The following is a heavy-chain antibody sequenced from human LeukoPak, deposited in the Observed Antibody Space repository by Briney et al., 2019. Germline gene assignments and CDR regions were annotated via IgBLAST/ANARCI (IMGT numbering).Heavy chain of an antibody. J-gene: IGHJ4*02. V-gene: IGHV3-48*03. CDR2: ISSSGSTI. D-gene: IGHD4-23*01. CDR3: ARDYGGSSPFDY. CDR1: GFTFSSYE. Sequence: GGSKRLSCAASGFTFSSYEMHWIRQAPGKGLEWVSYISSSGSTIYYADSVKGRFTISRDNAKNSLYLQMNSLRAEDTAVYYCARDYGGSSPFDYWGQGTLVTVSS.